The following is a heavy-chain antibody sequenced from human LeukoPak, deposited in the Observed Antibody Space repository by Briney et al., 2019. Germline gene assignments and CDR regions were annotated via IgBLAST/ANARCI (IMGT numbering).Heavy chain of an antibody. CDR1: GYRFANFW. CDR2: IYPDDSDI. D-gene: IGHD6-19*01. J-gene: IGHJ4*02. Sequence: GESLKISCQGSGYRFANFWIGWVRQMPGKALEWVGVIYPDDSDIRYSPSFQGQVTISADKSTNTASLQWSSLKVSDTAMYFCARLGPRPYTSGWYGDFWGRGTLVTVSS. V-gene: IGHV5-51*01. CDR3: ARLGPRPYTSGWYGDF.